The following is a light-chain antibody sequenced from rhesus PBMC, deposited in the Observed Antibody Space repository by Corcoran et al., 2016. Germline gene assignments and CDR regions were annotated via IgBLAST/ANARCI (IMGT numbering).Light chain of an antibody. CDR3: LQHSNWPWT. V-gene: IGKV3-24*04. CDR1: QSVSSY. CDR2: GAS. J-gene: IGKJ1*01. Sequence: EIVMTQSPATLALSPGERATLSCRASQSVSSYLAWYQQKPGQATRLLINGASSRATGIPDRFSGRGAGTEFTLTISSLAPEDVGVYYCLQHSNWPWTFGQGTKVEIK.